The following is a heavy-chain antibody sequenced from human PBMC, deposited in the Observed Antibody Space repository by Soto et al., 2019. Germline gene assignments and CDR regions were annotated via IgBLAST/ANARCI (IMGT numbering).Heavy chain of an antibody. CDR1: GYTFTSYA. Sequence: ASVKVSCEASGYTFTSYAMHWVRQAPGQRLEWMGWINAGNGNTKYSQKFQGRVTITRDTSASTAYMELSSLRSEDTAVYYCARDEKQQLAPQFDYWGQGTLVTVSS. CDR3: ARDEKQQLAPQFDY. CDR2: INAGNGNT. V-gene: IGHV1-3*01. D-gene: IGHD6-13*01. J-gene: IGHJ4*02.